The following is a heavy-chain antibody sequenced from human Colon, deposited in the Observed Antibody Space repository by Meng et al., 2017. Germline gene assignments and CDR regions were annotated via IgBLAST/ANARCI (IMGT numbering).Heavy chain of an antibody. CDR3: ARGIAVADNWFDP. Sequence: QVQLQESGPGLVKPSATLSLTCTVSGGSISSYYWSWIRQPPGKGLEWIGYISYSGSTNYHPSLKNRVTISVDTSKNRFSLRLSSVTAADTAVYYCARGIAVADNWFDPWGQGTLVTVSS. CDR2: ISYSGST. CDR1: GGSISSYY. J-gene: IGHJ5*02. V-gene: IGHV4-59*01. D-gene: IGHD6-19*01.